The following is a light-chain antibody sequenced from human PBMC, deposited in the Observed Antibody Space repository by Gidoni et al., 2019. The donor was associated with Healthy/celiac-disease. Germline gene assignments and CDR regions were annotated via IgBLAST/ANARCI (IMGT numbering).Light chain of an antibody. CDR3: QQSYSTPRT. CDR2: AAS. CDR1: QSISSY. Sequence: DIQMTQSPSSLSASVGDRVTITCRASQSISSYVNWYQQKPGKAPKLLIYAASSLQSGVPSRVSGSGSGTDFTLTISSLQPEDFATYYCQQSYSTPRTFGQGTKLEIK. V-gene: IGKV1-39*01. J-gene: IGKJ2*01.